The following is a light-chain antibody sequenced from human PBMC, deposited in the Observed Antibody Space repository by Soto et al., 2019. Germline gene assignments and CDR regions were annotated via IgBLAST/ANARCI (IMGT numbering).Light chain of an antibody. V-gene: IGLV1-44*01. CDR2: SND. J-gene: IGLJ2*01. CDR1: SSNIGSNT. Sequence: QSVLTQSPSASGSSGQKVSISCSGSSSNIGSNTVNWYQLVPGTAPKLLIYSNDQRPSAVPGRFSGSKSGTSASLTISGLQSEDDADYYCATWDESLNNVTFGGGTQLTVL. CDR3: ATWDESLNNVT.